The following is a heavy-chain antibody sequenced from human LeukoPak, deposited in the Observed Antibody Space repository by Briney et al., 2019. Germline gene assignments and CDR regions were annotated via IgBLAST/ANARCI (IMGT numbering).Heavy chain of an antibody. CDR3: ARAPGYSSRDWFDP. V-gene: IGHV1-69*06. CDR1: GGSFSSYA. D-gene: IGHD6-13*01. J-gene: IGHJ5*02. Sequence: SVKVSCKASGGSFSSYAISWVRQAPGQGLEWMGGIIPIFGTANYAQKFQGRVTITADKSTSTAYMELSSLRSEDTAVYYCARAPGYSSRDWFDPWGQGTLVTVSS. CDR2: IIPIFGTA.